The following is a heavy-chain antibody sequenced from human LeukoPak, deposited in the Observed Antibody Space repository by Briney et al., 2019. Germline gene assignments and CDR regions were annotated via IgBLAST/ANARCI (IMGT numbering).Heavy chain of an antibody. CDR1: GFTFSNYA. Sequence: PGGSLRLSCAASGFTFSNYAMTWVRQAPGKGLEWVSIISGTGRNTYSADSVKGRFTISRDNSKSTLYLQMNSLRADDTAVYYCAKCLDYSTWSPFDYWGQGTLVTVSS. CDR2: ISGTGRNT. J-gene: IGHJ4*02. D-gene: IGHD6-13*01. CDR3: AKCLDYSTWSPFDY. V-gene: IGHV3-23*01.